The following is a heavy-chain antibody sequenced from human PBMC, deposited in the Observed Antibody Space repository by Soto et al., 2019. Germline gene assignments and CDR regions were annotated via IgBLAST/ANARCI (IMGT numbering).Heavy chain of an antibody. CDR2: INPHGGST. V-gene: IGHV1-46*01. CDR1: GDTFTSYY. CDR3: TRSSGGNFGIIIEGSNWFDP. D-gene: IGHD3-3*01. Sequence: ASVKVSCKAPGDTFTSYYLNWVRQAPGQGLEWMGVINPHGGSTKYAQKFQGRITMTRDTSRSTVYMELSSLRSDDTAIYYCTRSSGGNFGIIIEGSNWFDPWGQGTLVTVSS. J-gene: IGHJ5*02.